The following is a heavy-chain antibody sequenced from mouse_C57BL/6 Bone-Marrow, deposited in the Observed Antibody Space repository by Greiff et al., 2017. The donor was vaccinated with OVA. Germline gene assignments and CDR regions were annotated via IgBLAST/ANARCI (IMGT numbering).Heavy chain of an antibody. V-gene: IGHV1-74*01. CDR1: GYTFTSYW. D-gene: IGHD1-1*01. CDR2: IHPSDSDT. Sequence: QVQLKESGAELVKPGASVKVSCKASGYTFTSYWMHWVKQRPGQGLEWIGRIHPSDSDTNYNQKFKGKATLTVDKSSSTAYMQLSSLTSEDSAVYYCAIGSSPFAYWGQGTLVTVSA. J-gene: IGHJ3*01. CDR3: AIGSSPFAY.